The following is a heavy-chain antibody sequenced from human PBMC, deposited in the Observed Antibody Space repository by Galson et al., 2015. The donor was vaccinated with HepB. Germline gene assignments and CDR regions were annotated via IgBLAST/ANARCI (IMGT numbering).Heavy chain of an antibody. CDR1: GFTFSDHY. V-gene: IGHV3-72*01. J-gene: IGHJ3*02. D-gene: IGHD6-19*01. CDR2: SRNKANSYTT. CDR3: ARGYSSGWTYDAFHM. Sequence: SLRLSCAASGFTFSDHYIDWVRQAPGKGLEWVGRSRNKANSYTTEYAASVIGRFTISRDDSQNSLYLQMNSLKTEDTAVYSCARGYSSGWTYDAFHMWGQGTMVTVSP.